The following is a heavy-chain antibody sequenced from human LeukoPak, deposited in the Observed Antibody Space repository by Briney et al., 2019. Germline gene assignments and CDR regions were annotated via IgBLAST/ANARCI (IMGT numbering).Heavy chain of an antibody. CDR3: ATYRQVLLPFES. CDR1: GFTVSNNY. D-gene: IGHD2-8*02. CDR2: IFPSGGEI. J-gene: IGHJ4*02. V-gene: IGHV3-53*01. Sequence: GGSLRLSCVASGFTVSNNYMTWVRQPPGKGLEWVSSIFPSGGEIHYADSVRGRFTISRDNSKSTLSLQMNSLRAEDTAIYYCATYRQVLLPFESWGQGTLVTVSS.